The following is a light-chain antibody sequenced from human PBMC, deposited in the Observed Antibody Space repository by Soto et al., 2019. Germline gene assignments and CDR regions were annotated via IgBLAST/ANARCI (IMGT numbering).Light chain of an antibody. CDR1: QSISSY. CDR2: DAS. Sequence: SLVAVSLYQGERATLSCRASQSISSYLAWYQQKPGQAPSLLIYDASNRATGIPARFSGSGSGTEFTLTICSLQADDFAAYCCQQDYRHWRFGQGGKVDI. V-gene: IGKV3-11*01. CDR3: QQDYRHWR. J-gene: IGKJ1*01.